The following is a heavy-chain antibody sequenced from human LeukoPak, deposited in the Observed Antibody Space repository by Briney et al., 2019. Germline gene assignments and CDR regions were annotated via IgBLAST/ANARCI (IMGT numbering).Heavy chain of an antibody. D-gene: IGHD3-10*01. CDR3: ARDYGSGSLHWFDP. CDR1: SGSISTSNYY. V-gene: IGHV4-39*07. Sequence: SETLSLTCTVSSGSISTSNYYWGWVRQPPGKALEWIGNIFYSGSTYYNPSLKSRVTISVDTSKNQFSLKLSSVTAADTAVYYCARDYGSGSLHWFDPWGQGTLVTVS. J-gene: IGHJ5*02. CDR2: IFYSGST.